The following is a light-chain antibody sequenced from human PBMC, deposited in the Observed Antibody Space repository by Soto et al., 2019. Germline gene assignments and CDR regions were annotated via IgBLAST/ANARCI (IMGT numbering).Light chain of an antibody. CDR3: CSYAGRATYV. CDR1: SSDVGSYNL. Sequence: LTQPASVSGSPGQSITISCTGPSSDVGSYNLVSWYQQYPGKAPKLIIFEVFKRPSGVSHRFSGSKSGNTASLTISGLQAEDEANYYCCSYAGRATYVFGGGTKVTVL. CDR2: EVF. V-gene: IGLV2-23*02. J-gene: IGLJ1*01.